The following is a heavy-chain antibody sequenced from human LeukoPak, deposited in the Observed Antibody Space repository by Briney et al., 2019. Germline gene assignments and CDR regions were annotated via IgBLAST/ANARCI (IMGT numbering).Heavy chain of an antibody. V-gene: IGHV3-23*01. CDR3: AKDYRLRYTFDY. D-gene: IGHD3-9*01. J-gene: IGHJ4*02. CDR1: GFTFSSYA. CDR2: ISGSGGST. Sequence: GGSLRLSCAASGFTFSSYAMSWVRQAPGKGLEWVSAISGSGGSTYYADSVKGRFTISRDNSKNTLYLQVNSLRAEDTTVYYCAKDYRLRYTFDYWGQGTLVTVSS.